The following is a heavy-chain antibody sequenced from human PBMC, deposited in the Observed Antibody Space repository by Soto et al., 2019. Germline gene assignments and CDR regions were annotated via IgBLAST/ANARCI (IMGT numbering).Heavy chain of an antibody. D-gene: IGHD3-16*02. CDR3: AKALGELSPESYDY. CDR1: GFTFSSYA. V-gene: IGHV3-30*18. Sequence: QVQLVESGGGVVQPGRSLRLSCAASGFTFSSYAMHWVRQAPGKGLEWVAVISYDGSDKYYADSVKGRFTISRDNSKITLNLQMSRLRADDTAVYYCAKALGELSPESYDYWGQGTLITVSS. CDR2: ISYDGSDK. J-gene: IGHJ4*02.